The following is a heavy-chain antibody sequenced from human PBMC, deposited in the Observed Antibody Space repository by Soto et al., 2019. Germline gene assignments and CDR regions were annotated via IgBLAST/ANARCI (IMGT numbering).Heavy chain of an antibody. CDR1: GFTFSSYI. J-gene: IGHJ6*03. Sequence: GGSLRLSCAASGFTFSSYIMNWVRQAPGKGLEWVPSISSSSSYIYYADSVKGRFTISRDNAKNSLYLQMNGLRAEDTAVYYCARDRSYYYYMDVWGKGTTVTVSS. CDR2: ISSSSSYI. V-gene: IGHV3-21*01. CDR3: ARDRSYYYYMDV.